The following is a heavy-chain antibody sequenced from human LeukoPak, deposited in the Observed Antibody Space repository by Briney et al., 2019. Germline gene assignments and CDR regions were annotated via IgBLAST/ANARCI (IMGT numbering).Heavy chain of an antibody. CDR2: IWSGANNK. CDR1: GFTFSDYG. V-gene: IGHV3-30*02. J-gene: IGHJ4*02. CDR3: AKGGHDLRWLQGDYFDS. D-gene: IGHD5-24*01. Sequence: PGGSLRLSCAASGFTFSDYGMHWVRQAPGKGLEWVAVIWSGANNKYYSDSVKGRFIISRDNSKNILHLQMNSLRTEDTAVYYCAKGGHDLRWLQGDYFDSWGQGALVTVSS.